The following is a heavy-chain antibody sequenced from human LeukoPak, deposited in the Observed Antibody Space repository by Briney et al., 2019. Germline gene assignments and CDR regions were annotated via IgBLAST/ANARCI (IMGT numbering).Heavy chain of an antibody. CDR3: ARVGRAVDTVDY. CDR2: IYYSGST. D-gene: IGHD5-18*01. CDR1: GGSISSYY. V-gene: IGHV4-59*01. J-gene: IGHJ4*02. Sequence: KTSETLSLTCTVSGGSISSYYWSWIRQPPGKGLEWIGYIYYSGSTNYNPSLKSRVTISVDTSKNQFSLKLSSVTAADTAVYYCARVGRAVDTVDYWGQGTLVTVSS.